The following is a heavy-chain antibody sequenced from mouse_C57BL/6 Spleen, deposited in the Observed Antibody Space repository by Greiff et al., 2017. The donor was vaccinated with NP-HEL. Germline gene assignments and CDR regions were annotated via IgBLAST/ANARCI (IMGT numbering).Heavy chain of an antibody. CDR3: ARQTGYFDV. J-gene: IGHJ1*03. V-gene: IGHV5-6*01. CDR2: ISSGGSYT. CDR1: GFTFSSYG. Sequence: EVNLVESGGDLVKPGGSLKLSCAASGFTFSSYGMSWVRQTPDKRLEWVATISSGGSYTYYPDSVKGRFTISRDNAKNTLYLQMSSLKSEDTAMYYCARQTGYFDVWGTGTTVTVSS.